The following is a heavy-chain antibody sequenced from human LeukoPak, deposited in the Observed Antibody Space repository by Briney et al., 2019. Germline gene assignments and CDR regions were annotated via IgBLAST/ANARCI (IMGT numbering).Heavy chain of an antibody. V-gene: IGHV3-7*01. CDR3: ARQEYYYDSSGYYWGYYFDY. J-gene: IGHJ4*02. D-gene: IGHD3-22*01. Sequence: GGSLRLSCAASGFTFSSYWMSWVRQAPGKGLEWVANIKQDGSEKYYVDSVKGRFTISRDNAKNSLYLQMNSLRAEDTAVYYCARQEYYYDSSGYYWGYYFDYWGQGTLVTVSS. CDR1: GFTFSSYW. CDR2: IKQDGSEK.